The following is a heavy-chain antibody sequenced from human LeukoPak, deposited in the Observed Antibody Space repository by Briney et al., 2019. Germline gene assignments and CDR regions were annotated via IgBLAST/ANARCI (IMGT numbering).Heavy chain of an antibody. CDR3: ARDLTPGIVGAPSQEHWFDP. CDR1: GGSISTSSYY. V-gene: IGHV4-39*07. Sequence: PSETLSLTCTVSGGSISTSSYYWGWVRQPPGKGLEWIGNIFYSGSTYYNPSLKSRVTISVDTSKNQFSLKLSSVTAADTAVYYCARDLTPGIVGAPSQEHWFDPWGQGTLVTVSS. D-gene: IGHD1-26*01. J-gene: IGHJ5*02. CDR2: IFYSGST.